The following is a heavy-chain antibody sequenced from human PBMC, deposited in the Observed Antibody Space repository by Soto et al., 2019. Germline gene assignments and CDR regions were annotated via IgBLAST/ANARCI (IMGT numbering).Heavy chain of an antibody. CDR2: INWNGGST. D-gene: IGHD3-3*01. Sequence: GGSLRLSCAASGFTFDDYGMSWVRQAPGKGLEWVSGINWNGGSTGYADSVKGRFTISRDNAKNSLYLQMNSLRAEDTALYYCARELYGEQPATPFDYWGQGTLVTVSS. CDR1: GFTFDDYG. CDR3: ARELYGEQPATPFDY. V-gene: IGHV3-20*04. J-gene: IGHJ4*02.